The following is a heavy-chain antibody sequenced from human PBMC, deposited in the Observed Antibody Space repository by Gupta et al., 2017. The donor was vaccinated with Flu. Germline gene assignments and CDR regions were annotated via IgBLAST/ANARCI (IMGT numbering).Heavy chain of an antibody. V-gene: IGHV3-23*01. Sequence: EVQLLESGGGLVQPGGSLRLPCAASGFTFSSYAMSWVRQAPGKGLEWVSAISGSGGSTYYADSVKGRFTISRDNSKNTLYLQMNSLRAEDTAVYYCAKDSFGYGVYYYYGMDVWGQGTTVTVSS. CDR1: GFTFSSYA. J-gene: IGHJ6*02. D-gene: IGHD4-17*01. CDR3: AKDSFGYGVYYYYGMDV. CDR2: ISGSGGST.